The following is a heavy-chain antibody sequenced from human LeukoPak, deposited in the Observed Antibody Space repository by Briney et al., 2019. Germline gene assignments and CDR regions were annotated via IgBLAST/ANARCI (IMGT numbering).Heavy chain of an antibody. Sequence: PGGSLRLSCAASGFTFSSYGMHWVRQAPGKGLEWVAFIRHDGSNKYYADSVKGRFTISRDNSKNTLYLQMNSLRAEDTAVYYCAKDQGYSSSWYNWFDPWGQGTLVTVSS. CDR3: AKDQGYSSSWYNWFDP. V-gene: IGHV3-30*02. D-gene: IGHD6-13*01. J-gene: IGHJ5*02. CDR2: IRHDGSNK. CDR1: GFTFSSYG.